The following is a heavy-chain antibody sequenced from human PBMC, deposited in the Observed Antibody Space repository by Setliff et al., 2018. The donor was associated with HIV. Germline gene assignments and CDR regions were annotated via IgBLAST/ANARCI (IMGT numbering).Heavy chain of an antibody. CDR3: AKCSEMLVTPATSSGYYCGWFDR. Sequence: ASVKVSCRPSGYTFTNYDINWVRQAAGQGLEWMGWMNPDSRNTGYAQRFEGSVTMTWDTSISTADMELNNVKFEDTAVYYCAKCSEMLVTPATSSGYYCGWFDRWGQGTLVTVSS. CDR2: MNPDSRNT. CDR1: GYTFTNYD. J-gene: IGHJ5*02. V-gene: IGHV1-8*02. D-gene: IGHD3-22*01.